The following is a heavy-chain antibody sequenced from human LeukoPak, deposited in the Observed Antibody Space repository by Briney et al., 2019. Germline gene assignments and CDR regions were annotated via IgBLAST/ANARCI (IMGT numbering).Heavy chain of an antibody. CDR1: GFXFSNYW. V-gene: IGHV3-53*01. D-gene: IGHD3-22*01. CDR2: IYNGDRT. Sequence: GGSLRLSCAASGFXFSNYWIHWVRQAPGKGLEWVSVIYNGDRTYYADSVKGRFTISRDKSKSMFYLQMNSLRAEDTAVYYCARGDYYDSSGYPVGWGQGTLVTVSS. CDR3: ARGDYYDSSGYPVG. J-gene: IGHJ4*02.